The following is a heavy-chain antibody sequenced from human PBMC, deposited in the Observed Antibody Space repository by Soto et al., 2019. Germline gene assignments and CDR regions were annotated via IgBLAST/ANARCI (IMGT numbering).Heavy chain of an antibody. CDR2: VQQDGSEE. D-gene: IGHD2-2*01. CDR1: GFTFNLYW. CDR3: ATPSFDKLSAGDS. Sequence: GGTLRLPCATSGFTFNLYWMAWVRQAPGGGLEWVATVQQDGSEECYVVSGMGRSTIDRDNAKNSVYLQMNSLRAEDTAVYDCATPSFDKLSAGDSWGQGDLVTVS. J-gene: IGHJ5*01. V-gene: IGHV3-7*01.